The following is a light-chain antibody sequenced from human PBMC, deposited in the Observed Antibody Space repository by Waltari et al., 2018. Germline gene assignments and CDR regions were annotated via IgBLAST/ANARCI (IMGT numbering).Light chain of an antibody. CDR2: EVT. CDR1: SSDVGNYHL. V-gene: IGLV2-23*02. Sequence: SALTQPASVSGSPGQSITLSCTGTSSDVGNYHLVSWYQQHPGKAPKFMIYEVTKRPSGVSDRFSGSKSGNTASLTISGLQAEDEADYYCCSYAGDTTWVFGGGTKLTVL. J-gene: IGLJ3*02. CDR3: CSYAGDTTWV.